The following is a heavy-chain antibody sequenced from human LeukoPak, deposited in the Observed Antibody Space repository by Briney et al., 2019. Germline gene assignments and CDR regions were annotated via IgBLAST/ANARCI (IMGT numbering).Heavy chain of an antibody. D-gene: IGHD3-22*01. CDR3: ASHGKSDYYDSSGYMSHWFDP. J-gene: IGHJ5*02. V-gene: IGHV4-34*01. Sequence: SETLSLTCAVYGGPFSGYYWSWIRQPPGKGLEWIGEINHSGSTNYNPSLKSRVTISVDTSKNQFSLKLSSVTAADTAVYYCASHGKSDYYDSSGYMSHWFDPWGQGTLVTVSS. CDR2: INHSGST. CDR1: GGPFSGYY.